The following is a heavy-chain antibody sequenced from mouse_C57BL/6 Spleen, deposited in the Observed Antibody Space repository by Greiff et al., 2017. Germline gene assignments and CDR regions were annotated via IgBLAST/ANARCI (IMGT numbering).Heavy chain of an antibody. D-gene: IGHD2-5*01. CDR1: GYTFTSYW. CDR3: ARSVSNYEYYFDY. J-gene: IGHJ2*01. Sequence: QVQLQQPGAELVRPGSSVKLSCKASGYTFTSYWMDWVKQRPGQGLEWIGNIYPSDSETHYNQKFKDKATLTVDKSSSTAYMQLSSLTSEDSAVYYCARSVSNYEYYFDYWGQGTTLTVSS. V-gene: IGHV1-61*01. CDR2: IYPSDSET.